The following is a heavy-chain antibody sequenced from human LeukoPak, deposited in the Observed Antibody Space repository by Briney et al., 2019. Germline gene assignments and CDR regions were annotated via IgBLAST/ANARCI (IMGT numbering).Heavy chain of an antibody. CDR2: IKQDGSEK. CDR1: GFTFSSYW. J-gene: IGHJ5*02. D-gene: IGHD3-9*01. Sequence: GGSLRLSCAASGFTFSSYWMSWVRQAPGKGLEWVANIKQDGSEKYYVDSVKGRFTISRDNAKNSLYLQMNSLRAEDTAVYYCAREEGDYDILTGYDRFDPWGQGTLVTVSS. V-gene: IGHV3-7*01. CDR3: AREEGDYDILTGYDRFDP.